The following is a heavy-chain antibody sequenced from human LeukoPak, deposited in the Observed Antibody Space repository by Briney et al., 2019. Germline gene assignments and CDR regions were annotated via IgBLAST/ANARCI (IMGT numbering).Heavy chain of an antibody. Sequence: GGSLRLSCAASGFTFSSYEMNWVRQAPGKGLEWVSYISSSGSTIYYADSVKGRFTISRDNAKSSLYLQMDSLRAEDTAVYYCARFSSGSGGYWGQGPLVTVSS. V-gene: IGHV3-48*03. CDR1: GFTFSSYE. J-gene: IGHJ4*02. CDR2: ISSSGSTI. D-gene: IGHD3-10*01. CDR3: ARFSSGSGGY.